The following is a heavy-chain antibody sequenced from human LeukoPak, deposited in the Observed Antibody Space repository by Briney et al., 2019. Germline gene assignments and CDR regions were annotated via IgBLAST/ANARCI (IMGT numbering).Heavy chain of an antibody. D-gene: IGHD3-16*01. V-gene: IGHV1-18*04. Sequence: ASVRLSCKASGYTFTSDGISWVRQAPGQGLEWIGGISAYNGNTNYAHKLKGRVTMTTDTSTSTAYMELRSLRSDDTAVYYCASVWGGSSRWYFPFGHWGQGPLVTVSS. CDR1: GYTFTSDG. CDR3: ASVWGGSSRWYFPFGH. CDR2: ISAYNGNT. J-gene: IGHJ1*01.